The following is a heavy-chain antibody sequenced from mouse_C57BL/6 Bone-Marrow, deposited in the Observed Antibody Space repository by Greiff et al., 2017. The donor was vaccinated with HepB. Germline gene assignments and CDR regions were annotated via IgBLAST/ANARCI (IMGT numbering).Heavy chain of an antibody. Sequence: QVQLQQPGAELVKPGASVKLSCKASGYTFTSYWMHWVKQRPGQDLEWIGMIHPNSGSTNYNEKFKSKATLTVDKSSSTAYMQLSSLTSEDSAVYYCARWSGNPFAYWGQGTLVTVSA. J-gene: IGHJ3*01. CDR1: GYTFTSYW. CDR3: ARWSGNPFAY. CDR2: IHPNSGST. D-gene: IGHD1-3*01. V-gene: IGHV1-64*01.